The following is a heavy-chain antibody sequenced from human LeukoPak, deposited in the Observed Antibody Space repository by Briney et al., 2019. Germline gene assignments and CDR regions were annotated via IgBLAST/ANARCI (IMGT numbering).Heavy chain of an antibody. J-gene: IGHJ4*02. CDR1: GGSFSGYY. Sequence: SETLSLTCAVYGGSFSGYYWSWIRQPPGKGREWIGEINHSGSTNYNPSLKSRVTISVDTSKNQFSLKLSSVTAADTAVYYCARGGVYCSGGSCYVYDYWGQGTLVTVSS. V-gene: IGHV4-34*01. CDR3: ARGGVYCSGGSCYVYDY. CDR2: INHSGST. D-gene: IGHD2-15*01.